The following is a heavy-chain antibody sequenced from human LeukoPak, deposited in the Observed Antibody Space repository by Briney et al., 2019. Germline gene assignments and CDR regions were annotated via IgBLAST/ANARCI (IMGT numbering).Heavy chain of an antibody. Sequence: GASVKVSCKASGYTFTSYYMHWVRQAPGQGLEWMGIINPSGGSTSYAQKFQGRVTMTRDTSTSTVYMELSSLRSDDTAVYYCARRAPGILTGYSSYYFDYWGQGTLVTVSS. CDR2: INPSGGST. CDR3: ARRAPGILTGYSSYYFDY. D-gene: IGHD3-9*01. J-gene: IGHJ4*02. CDR1: GYTFTSYY. V-gene: IGHV1-46*01.